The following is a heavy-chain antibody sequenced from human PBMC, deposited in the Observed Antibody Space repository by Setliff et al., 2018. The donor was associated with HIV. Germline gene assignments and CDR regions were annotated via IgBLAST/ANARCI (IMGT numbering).Heavy chain of an antibody. Sequence: GGSLRLSCAASGFTFSDYYMSWIRQAPGKGLEWVSYISSSSSYTNYADSVKGRFTISRDNDRNSLYLQMNGLRAEDTAVYYCARGPTTVTNYYYYYMDVWGKGTLVTVSS. D-gene: IGHD4-17*01. J-gene: IGHJ6*03. CDR1: GFTFSDYY. CDR2: ISSSSSYT. CDR3: ARGPTTVTNYYYYYMDV. V-gene: IGHV3-11*06.